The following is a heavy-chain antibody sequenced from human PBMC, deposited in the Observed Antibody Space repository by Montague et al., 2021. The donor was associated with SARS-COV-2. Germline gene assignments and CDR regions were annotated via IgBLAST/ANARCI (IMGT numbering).Heavy chain of an antibody. CDR3: ARESGYSSGWRYYYVMDV. Sequence: TLSLTCTVSGVSISNYYWTWIRQPAGNGLEWIGRLYTSGSTTYNPSLKSRFTISVDTSQNQFSLNVTSVTAADTAIYYCARESGYSSGWRYYYVMDVWGQGTPVTVS. CDR1: GVSISNYY. V-gene: IGHV4-4*07. CDR2: LYTSGST. D-gene: IGHD6-19*01. J-gene: IGHJ6*02.